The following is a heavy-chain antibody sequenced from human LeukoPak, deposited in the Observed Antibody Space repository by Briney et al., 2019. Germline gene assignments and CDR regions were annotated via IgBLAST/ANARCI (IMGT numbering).Heavy chain of an antibody. CDR2: IKQDGSEK. D-gene: IGHD7-27*01. CDR3: ARALGSGDFDY. J-gene: IGHJ4*02. CDR1: GFIFSNYW. V-gene: IGHV3-7*01. Sequence: GGYLRLSCAASGFIFSNYWMSWVRQAPGKGLEWVANIKQDGSEKYYVDSVKGRFTISRDNAKNSLYLQMNSLRAEDTAVYYCARALGSGDFDYWGQGTLVTVSS.